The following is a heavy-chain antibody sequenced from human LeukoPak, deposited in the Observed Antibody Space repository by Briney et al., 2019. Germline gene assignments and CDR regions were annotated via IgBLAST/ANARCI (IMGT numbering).Heavy chain of an antibody. D-gene: IGHD5-18*01. V-gene: IGHV3-30*04. J-gene: IGHJ4*02. CDR1: RCTFSNYA. CDR2: ISYDGNDK. CDR3: AREYSYGFDH. Sequence: GGSLRLSCAVSRCTFSNYAMHWVRQAPGKGLEWVAVISYDGNDKYYADSVKGRFTISRDNSKNTLYLEMNSLRAEDTAAYYCAREYSYGFDHWGQGTLVTVSS.